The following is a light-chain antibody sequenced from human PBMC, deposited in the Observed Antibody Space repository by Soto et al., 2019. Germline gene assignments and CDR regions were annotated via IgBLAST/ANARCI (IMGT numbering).Light chain of an antibody. CDR1: SSNIGAGYD. V-gene: IGLV1-40*01. CDR2: GNS. CDR3: QSYDSSLSGSV. J-gene: IGLJ2*01. Sequence: QSVLTQPPSVSGAPGQRVTISCTGSSSNIGAGYDVHWYQQLPGTAPKLLIYGNSNRLSGVPDRFSGSKSGTSASLAITGLQAEDEADYYCQSYDSSLSGSVVGGGTKLTVL.